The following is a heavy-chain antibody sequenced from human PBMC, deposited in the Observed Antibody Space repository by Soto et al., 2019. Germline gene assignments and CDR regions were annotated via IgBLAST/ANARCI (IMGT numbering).Heavy chain of an antibody. Sequence: QVQLQESGPGLVKPSQTLSLTCTVSGGSISSGGYYWSWIRQHPGKGLEWIGYIYYSGSTYYNPSLKSRLTISVDTSKNQFALKLSSVTAADTAVYYCARKATVTTCFDYWGQGTLVTVSS. J-gene: IGHJ4*02. D-gene: IGHD4-17*01. V-gene: IGHV4-31*03. CDR1: GGSISSGGYY. CDR3: ARKATVTTCFDY. CDR2: IYYSGST.